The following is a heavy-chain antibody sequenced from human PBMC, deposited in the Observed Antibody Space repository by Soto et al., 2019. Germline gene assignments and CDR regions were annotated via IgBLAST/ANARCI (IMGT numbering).Heavy chain of an antibody. CDR3: ARTPNDHDFWSGYYRLDGYYMDV. V-gene: IGHV3-33*01. CDR1: GFTFSSYG. Sequence: GGSLRLSCAASGFTFSSYGMHWVRQAPGKGLEWVAVIWYDGSNKYYADSVKGRFTISRDNSKNTLYLQMNSLRAEDTAVYYCARTPNDHDFWSGYYRLDGYYMDVWGKGTTVTVSS. CDR2: IWYDGSNK. D-gene: IGHD3-3*01. J-gene: IGHJ6*03.